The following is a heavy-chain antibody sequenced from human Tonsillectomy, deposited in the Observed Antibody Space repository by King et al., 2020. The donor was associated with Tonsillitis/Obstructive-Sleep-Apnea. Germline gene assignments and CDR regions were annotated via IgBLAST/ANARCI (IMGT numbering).Heavy chain of an antibody. Sequence: QLVQSGGGLVKPGGSLRLSCAASGFTFSSYSMNWVRQAPGKGLEWVSSISSSSSYIYYADSVKGRFTISRDNAKNSLYLQMNSLRAEDTAVYYCARDPSLGIFHDYYYYYMDVWGKGTTVTVSS. D-gene: IGHD3-9*01. CDR2: ISSSSSYI. CDR3: ARDPSLGIFHDYYYYYMDV. V-gene: IGHV3-21*01. CDR1: GFTFSSYS. J-gene: IGHJ6*03.